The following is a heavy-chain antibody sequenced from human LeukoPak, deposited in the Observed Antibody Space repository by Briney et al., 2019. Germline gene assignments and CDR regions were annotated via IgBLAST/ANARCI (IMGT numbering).Heavy chain of an antibody. J-gene: IGHJ4*02. V-gene: IGHV3-48*01. CDR2: ISSSSSTI. D-gene: IGHD6-13*01. CDR1: GFTFSSYS. Sequence: PGGSLRLSCAASGFTFSSYSMNWVRQAPGKGLEWVSYISSSSSTIYYADSVKGRFTISRDNAKNSLYLQMNSLRAEDTAVYYCARDRDLAAAGYYFDYWGQGTLVTVSS. CDR3: ARDRDLAAAGYYFDY.